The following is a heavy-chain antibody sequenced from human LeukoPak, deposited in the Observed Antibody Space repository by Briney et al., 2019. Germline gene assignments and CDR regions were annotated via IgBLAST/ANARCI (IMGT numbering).Heavy chain of an antibody. CDR2: IYYSGST. J-gene: IGHJ6*03. CDR1: VGPISSSSYY. D-gene: IGHD6-13*01. Sequence: SETLSLTCTVSVGPISSSSYYWGWVRQPPGKGLEWIGSIYYSGSTYYNPSLKSRVTISVDTSKNQFSLKLSSVTAADTAVYYCARSLEYSSSWYYFVPYYMDVWGKGTTVTVSS. V-gene: IGHV4-39*07. CDR3: ARSLEYSSSWYYFVPYYMDV.